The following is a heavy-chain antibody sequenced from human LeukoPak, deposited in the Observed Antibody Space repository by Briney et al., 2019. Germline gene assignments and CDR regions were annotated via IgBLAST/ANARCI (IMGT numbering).Heavy chain of an antibody. Sequence: SETLSLTCTVSGGSISSGNYYWSWIRQPPGKGLEWIGYIHDTGSTYYNPSLKSRVTISVNTSKNQFSLKLSSVTAADTAVYYCARDHGLWFGEFLFFDYWGQGTLVTVSS. CDR1: GGSISSGNYY. V-gene: IGHV4-61*01. CDR3: ARDHGLWFGEFLFFDY. J-gene: IGHJ4*02. D-gene: IGHD3-10*01. CDR2: IHDTGST.